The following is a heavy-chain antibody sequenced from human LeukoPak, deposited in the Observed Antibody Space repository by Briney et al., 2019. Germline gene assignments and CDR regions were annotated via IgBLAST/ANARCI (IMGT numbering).Heavy chain of an antibody. J-gene: IGHJ4*02. Sequence: SETLSLTCTVSGGSISSYYWSWIRQPPGKGLEWIGYIYYSGSTNYNPSLKSRVTISVDTSKNQFSLKLSSVTAADTAVYYCARDGGFGEGYYFDYWGQGTLVTVSS. CDR2: IYYSGST. CDR1: GGSISSYY. D-gene: IGHD3-10*01. CDR3: ARDGGFGEGYYFDY. V-gene: IGHV4-59*01.